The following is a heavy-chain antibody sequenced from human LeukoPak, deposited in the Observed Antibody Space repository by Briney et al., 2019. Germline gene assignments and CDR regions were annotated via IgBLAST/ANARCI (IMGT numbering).Heavy chain of an antibody. V-gene: IGHV4-31*03. D-gene: IGHD5-18*01. J-gene: IGHJ5*02. CDR1: GGSISSGDYY. CDR2: IYYSGNT. Sequence: SETLSLTCTVSGGSISSGDYYWSWIRQHPGKGLEWIGYIYYSGNTYYNPSLRSRVTMSLDTSKNQFSLNLSSVTAADTAVYYCARGSRIQLWLSNWFDPWRQGTLVTVSS. CDR3: ARGSRIQLWLSNWFDP.